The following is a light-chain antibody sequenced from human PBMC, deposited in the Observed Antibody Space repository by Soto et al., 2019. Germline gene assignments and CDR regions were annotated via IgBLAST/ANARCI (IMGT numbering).Light chain of an antibody. V-gene: IGKV1-39*01. J-gene: IGKJ2*01. CDR2: AAS. Sequence: DIQMTQSPSSLSASVGDRVTITCRASRDITDSLNWSQQKPGKAPNLLIYAASNLQSGVPSRFSGSGSGTDFTLTISNLQPGDSATYYCQQTKSVPYTFGQGTKLEI. CDR3: QQTKSVPYT. CDR1: RDITDS.